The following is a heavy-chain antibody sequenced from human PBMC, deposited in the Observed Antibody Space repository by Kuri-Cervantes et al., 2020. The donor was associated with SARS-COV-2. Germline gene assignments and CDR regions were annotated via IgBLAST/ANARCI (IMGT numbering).Heavy chain of an antibody. D-gene: IGHD6-19*01. CDR2: ISAYNGNT. Sequence: ASVKVSCKASGYTFTSYGISWVRQAPGQGLEWMGWISAYNGNTNYAQKLQGRVTMTTDTSTSTAYMELRSLRSDDTAVYYCARDRGSSGWSWVYYYYGMDVWAQGTSVTVSS. CDR3: ARDRGSSGWSWVYYYYGMDV. J-gene: IGHJ6*02. V-gene: IGHV1-18*01. CDR1: GYTFTSYG.